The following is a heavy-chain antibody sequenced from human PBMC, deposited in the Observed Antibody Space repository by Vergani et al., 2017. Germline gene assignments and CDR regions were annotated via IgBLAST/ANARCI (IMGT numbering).Heavy chain of an antibody. V-gene: IGHV3-23*01. CDR2: LSGSGGST. J-gene: IGHJ6*02. CDR1: GFTFSSYA. D-gene: IGHD1-26*01. CDR3: AKGYSGSYYSDYYYYGMDV. Sequence: EVQLLESGGGLIQPGGSLRLSCAASGFTFSSYAMSWVRQAPGKGLEWVSALSGSGGSTYYADSVKGRFTISRDNSKNTLYRQMNTLRAEDTAVYYCAKGYSGSYYSDYYYYGMDVWGQGTTVTVSS.